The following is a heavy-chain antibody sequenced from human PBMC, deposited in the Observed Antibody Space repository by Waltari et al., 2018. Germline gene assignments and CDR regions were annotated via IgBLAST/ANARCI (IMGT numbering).Heavy chain of an antibody. D-gene: IGHD1-26*01. V-gene: IGHV1-18*01. CDR3: ATLPMTYSGSYLFDY. Sequence: QVQLVQSGAEVKKPGASVKVSCKASGYTFTSYGIRWARQAPGQGLEWMGWISAYNGNTNYAQKLQGRVTMTTDTSTSTAYMELRSLRSDDTAVYYCATLPMTYSGSYLFDYWGQGTLVTVSS. CDR1: GYTFTSYG. CDR2: ISAYNGNT. J-gene: IGHJ4*02.